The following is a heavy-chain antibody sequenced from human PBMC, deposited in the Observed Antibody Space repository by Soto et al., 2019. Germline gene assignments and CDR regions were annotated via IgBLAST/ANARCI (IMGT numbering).Heavy chain of an antibody. V-gene: IGHV3-33*01. J-gene: IGHJ6*02. D-gene: IGHD3-10*01. Sequence: QVQLVESGGGVVQPGRSLRLSCAASGFTFSSYGMHWVRQAPGKELEWVAVIWYDGSNKYYADSVKGRFTISRDIPKNTLYLQMNSLRAEDSAVYYCAREIRLWTLDGDYYGLDVWGQGTTVTVSS. CDR2: IWYDGSNK. CDR1: GFTFSSYG. CDR3: AREIRLWTLDGDYYGLDV.